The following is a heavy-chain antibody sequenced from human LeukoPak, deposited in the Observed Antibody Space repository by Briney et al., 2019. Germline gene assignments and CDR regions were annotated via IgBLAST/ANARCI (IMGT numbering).Heavy chain of an antibody. CDR1: GFTFSSYA. Sequence: GGSLRLSCAASGFTFSSYAMSWVRQAPGKGLEWVSAISGSGGSAYYADSVKGRFTISRDNSKNTLYLQMNSLRAEDTAVYYCAKTVRPFLEWLLRPFDYWGQGTLVTVSS. CDR3: AKTVRPFLEWLLRPFDY. J-gene: IGHJ4*02. D-gene: IGHD3-3*01. CDR2: ISGSGGSA. V-gene: IGHV3-23*01.